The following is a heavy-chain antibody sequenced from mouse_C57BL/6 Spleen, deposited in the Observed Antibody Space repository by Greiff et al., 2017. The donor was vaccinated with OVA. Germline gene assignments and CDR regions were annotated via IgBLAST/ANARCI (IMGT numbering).Heavy chain of an antibody. CDR1: GFTFSDYY. J-gene: IGHJ4*01. CDR2: INYDGSST. V-gene: IGHV5-16*01. D-gene: IGHD2-3*01. Sequence: DVKLVESEGGLVQPGSSMKLSCTASGFTFSDYYMAWVRQVPEKGLEWVANINYDGSSTYYLDSLKSRFIISRDNAKNILYLQMSSLKSEDTATYYCARFRWTAYYAMDYWGQGTSVTVSS. CDR3: ARFRWTAYYAMDY.